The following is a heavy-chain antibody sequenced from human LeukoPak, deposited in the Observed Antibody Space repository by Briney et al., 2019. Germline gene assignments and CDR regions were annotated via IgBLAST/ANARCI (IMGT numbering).Heavy chain of an antibody. J-gene: IGHJ4*02. D-gene: IGHD3-3*01. CDR3: ARAWSGYFPFDY. Sequence: SETLSLTCTVSGYSISSGCYWGWIRQPPGKGLEWIGSIYHSGSTYYNPSLKSRVTISVDTSKNQFSLKLSSVTAADTVVYYCARAWSGYFPFDYWGQGTLVTVSS. CDR1: GYSISSGCY. CDR2: IYHSGST. V-gene: IGHV4-38-2*02.